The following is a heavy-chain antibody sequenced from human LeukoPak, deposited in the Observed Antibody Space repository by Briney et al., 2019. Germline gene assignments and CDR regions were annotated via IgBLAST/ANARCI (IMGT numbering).Heavy chain of an antibody. D-gene: IGHD5-24*01. J-gene: IGHJ3*02. CDR1: GFTFSRYW. CDR2: INQDGSEK. CDR3: ARDADLGATIIGAFDI. V-gene: IGHV3-7*01. Sequence: QPGGSLRLSCAASGFTFSRYWMSWVRQAPGKGLEWVANINQDGSEKYYVDSVKGRFTISRDNAKNSLYLQMNSLRAEETAVYYCARDADLGATIIGAFDIWGQGTMVTVSS.